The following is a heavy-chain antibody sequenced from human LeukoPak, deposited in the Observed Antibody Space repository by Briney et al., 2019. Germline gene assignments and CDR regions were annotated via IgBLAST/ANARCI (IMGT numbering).Heavy chain of an antibody. CDR1: GFTFSSYG. V-gene: IGHV3-30*18. Sequence: GGSLRLSCAASGFTFSSYGMHWVRQAPGKGLEWVAVISYDGSNKYYADSVKGRFTISRDNSKNTLYLQMNSLRAEDTAVYYCAKDHPSDFRGQGTLVTVSS. CDR3: AKDHPSDF. J-gene: IGHJ4*02. CDR2: ISYDGSNK.